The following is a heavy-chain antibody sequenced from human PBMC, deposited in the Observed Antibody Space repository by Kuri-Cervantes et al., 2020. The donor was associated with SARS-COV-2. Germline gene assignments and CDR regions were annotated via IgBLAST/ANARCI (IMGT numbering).Heavy chain of an antibody. CDR2: IKYDGSEK. CDR3: TRGGYTSALSRQNWFDP. J-gene: IGHJ5*02. V-gene: IGHV3-7*03. CDR1: GFTFSNSW. Sequence: GGSLRLSCAASGFTFSNSWMSWVRQAPGKGLEWVANIKYDGSEKYYVDSVKGRFIISRDNAKNSVYLRMNSLRDADTAVYYCTRGGYTSALSRQNWFDPWGQGTLVTVSS. D-gene: IGHD6-19*01.